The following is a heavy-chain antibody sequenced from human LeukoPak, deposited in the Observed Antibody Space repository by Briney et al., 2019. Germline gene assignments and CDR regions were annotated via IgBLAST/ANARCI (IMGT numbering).Heavy chain of an antibody. D-gene: IGHD2-8*02. CDR3: ARPQCCIDDAFDI. V-gene: IGHV1-8*03. CDR1: GYTFTSYD. Sequence: ASVKVSCKASGYTFTSYDINWVRQATGQGLEWMGWMNPNSGNTGYAQKFQGRVTITADESTSTAYMELSSLRSEDTAVYYCARPQCCIDDAFDIWGQGTMVTVSS. J-gene: IGHJ3*02. CDR2: MNPNSGNT.